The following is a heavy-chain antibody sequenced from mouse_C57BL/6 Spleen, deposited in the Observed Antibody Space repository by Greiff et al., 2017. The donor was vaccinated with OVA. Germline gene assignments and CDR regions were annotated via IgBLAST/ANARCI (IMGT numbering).Heavy chain of an antibody. D-gene: IGHD2-2*01. CDR2: ISDGGSYT. CDR1: GFTFSSYA. J-gene: IGHJ4*01. V-gene: IGHV5-4*03. Sequence: DVKLVESGGGLVKPGGSLKLSCAASGFTFSSYAMSWVRQTPEKRLEWVATISDGGSYTYYPDNVKGRFTISRDNAKNNLYLQMSHLKSEDTAMYYCARGYDVDYAMDYWGQGTSVTVSS. CDR3: ARGYDVDYAMDY.